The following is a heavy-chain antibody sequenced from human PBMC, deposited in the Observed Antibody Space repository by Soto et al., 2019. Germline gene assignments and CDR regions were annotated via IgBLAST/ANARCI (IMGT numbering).Heavy chain of an antibody. CDR3: ARNFDSGGYYSDY. Sequence: GGSLRLACAASGFPFSDYYMSWIRQAPGEGLEWISYISISAYTIYADSVKGRFTISRDNAKNSLILQMTSLRVEDTAVYYCARNFDSGGYYSDYWGHGTLVTVSS. CDR2: ISISAYT. CDR1: GFPFSDYY. V-gene: IGHV3-11*06. J-gene: IGHJ4*01. D-gene: IGHD3-22*01.